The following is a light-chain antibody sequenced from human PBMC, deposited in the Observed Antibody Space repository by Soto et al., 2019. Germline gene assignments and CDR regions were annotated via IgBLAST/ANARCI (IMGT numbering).Light chain of an antibody. J-gene: IGKJ1*01. CDR2: DAS. V-gene: IGKV1-5*01. CDR3: QQYNSFAT. Sequence: DIKLTQSPSTLSASVLDRVPIXIRASQSLNSLLAWYQQKPGRAPKLLIYDASTLESGVPSRFSGSGSGTEFTLTISSLQTDDFATYYCQQYNSFATFGQGTKVDIK. CDR1: QSLNSL.